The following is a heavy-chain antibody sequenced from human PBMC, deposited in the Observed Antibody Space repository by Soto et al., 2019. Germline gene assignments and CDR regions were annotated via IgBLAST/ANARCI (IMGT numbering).Heavy chain of an antibody. CDR3: AITLVRRYYYYGMDV. J-gene: IGHJ6*02. V-gene: IGHV3-30-3*01. CDR2: ISYDGSNK. Sequence: QVQLVESGGGVVQPGRSLRLSCAASGFTFSSYAMHWVRQAPGKGLEWVAVISYDGSNKYYADSVKGRFTISRDNSKNTLYLQMNSLRAEDTAVYYCAITLVRRYYYYGMDVWGQGTTVTVSS. CDR1: GFTFSSYA. D-gene: IGHD3-16*01.